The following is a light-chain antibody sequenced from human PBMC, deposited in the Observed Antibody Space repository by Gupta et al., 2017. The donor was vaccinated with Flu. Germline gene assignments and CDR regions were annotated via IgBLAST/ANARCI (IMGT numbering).Light chain of an antibody. V-gene: IGLV2-14*01. CDR2: EVS. Sequence: QSALTQPSSVSGSPGQSIPISCPGTSSEVGGYKYVSWYQQHPGKAPKLMIYEVSNRPSGVSNRFSGSKSGNTASLTISGLQAEDEADYYCSSYTSSSTLLVFGTGTKVTVL. CDR1: SSEVGGYKY. CDR3: SSYTSSSTLLV. J-gene: IGLJ1*01.